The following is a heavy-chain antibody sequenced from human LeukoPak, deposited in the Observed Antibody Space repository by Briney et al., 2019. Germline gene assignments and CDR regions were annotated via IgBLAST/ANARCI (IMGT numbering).Heavy chain of an antibody. D-gene: IGHD6-19*01. CDR1: GFTFSRYG. CDR2: ISNDGSDK. Sequence: GGSLRLSCAASGFTFSRYGMHGVRQAPGKGLEWVAVISNDGSDKKYADSVKGRFTISRDSAKNSLYLQMNSLRAEDTAVYYCARDFPQPSSGWFENPGAAFDIWGQGTMVTVSS. J-gene: IGHJ3*02. V-gene: IGHV3-30*03. CDR3: ARDFPQPSSGWFENPGAAFDI.